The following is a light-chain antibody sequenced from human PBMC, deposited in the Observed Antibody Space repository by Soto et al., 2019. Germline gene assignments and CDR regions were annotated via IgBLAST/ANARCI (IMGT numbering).Light chain of an antibody. J-gene: IGKJ1*01. CDR2: AAS. V-gene: IGKV1-39*01. CDR1: QSISSY. Sequence: DIKMPQSPSSLSASVEDRVTITCRASQSISSYLNWYQHKKGKAPKILIYAASSLQTGVPSRFSGSRSGTDFALTISSLQRDDFETYYCQQTDSFPRTFGQGTKVDIK. CDR3: QQTDSFPRT.